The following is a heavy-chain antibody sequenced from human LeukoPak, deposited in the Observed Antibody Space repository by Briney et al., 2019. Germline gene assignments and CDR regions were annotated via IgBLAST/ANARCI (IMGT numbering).Heavy chain of an antibody. Sequence: GGSLGLSCAASGFTFSSYNMNWVRQAPGKGLEWVSYISSRSSTIYYADSVKGRFTISRDNAKNSLYLQMNSLRDEDTAVYYCAREASYSYGIDYWGQGTLVTVSS. V-gene: IGHV3-48*02. D-gene: IGHD5-18*01. J-gene: IGHJ4*02. CDR1: GFTFSSYN. CDR3: AREASYSYGIDY. CDR2: ISSRSSTI.